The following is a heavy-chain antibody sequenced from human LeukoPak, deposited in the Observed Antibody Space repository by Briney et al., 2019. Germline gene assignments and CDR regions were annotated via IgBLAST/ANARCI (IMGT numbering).Heavy chain of an antibody. V-gene: IGHV4-59*01. CDR2: IYYSGST. CDR1: GGSISSYY. J-gene: IGHJ4*02. D-gene: IGHD4-17*01. Sequence: SETLSLTCTVSGGSISSYYWSWIRQPPGKGLEWIGYIYYSGSTNYSPSLKSRVTISVDTSKNQFSLKLSSVTAADTAVYYCASHTVTRDYWGQGTLVTVSS. CDR3: ASHTVTRDY.